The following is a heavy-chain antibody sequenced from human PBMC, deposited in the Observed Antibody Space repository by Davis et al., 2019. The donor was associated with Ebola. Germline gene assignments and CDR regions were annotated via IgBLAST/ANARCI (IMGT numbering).Heavy chain of an antibody. V-gene: IGHV3-64D*06. D-gene: IGHD4-23*01. J-gene: IGHJ3*02. CDR2: ISGSGETT. CDR1: GFSFSNYG. Sequence: GESLKISCSASGFSFSNYGMKWVRQAPGKGLEYVSAISGSGETTYEAESVKGRFTISRDNSKNTLYLQMTNLRPEDTGVYYCSTGGFDIWGQGTMITVSS. CDR3: STGGFDI.